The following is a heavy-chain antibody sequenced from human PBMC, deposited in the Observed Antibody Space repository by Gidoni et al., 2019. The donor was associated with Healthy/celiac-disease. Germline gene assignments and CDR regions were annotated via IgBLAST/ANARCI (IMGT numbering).Heavy chain of an antibody. CDR3: ARVADWGKQWLVYYFDY. Sequence: QVQLQQSGPGLVKPSQTLSLTCAISGDSVSSNSAAWNWIRQSPSRGLEWLGRTYYRSKWYNDYAVSVKSRITINPDTSKNQFSLQLNSVTPEDTAVYYCARVADWGKQWLVYYFDYWGQGTLVTVSS. D-gene: IGHD6-19*01. CDR1: GDSVSSNSAA. J-gene: IGHJ4*02. CDR2: TYYRSKWYN. V-gene: IGHV6-1*01.